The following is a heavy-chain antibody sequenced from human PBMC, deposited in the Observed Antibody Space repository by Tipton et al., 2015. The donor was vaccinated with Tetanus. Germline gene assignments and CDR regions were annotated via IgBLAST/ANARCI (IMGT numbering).Heavy chain of an antibody. Sequence: QMQLVQSGAEVKKPGSSVKVSCKASGGTFSSYAISWVRQAPGQGLEWMGGIIPIFGTANYAQKFQGRVTITADESTSPAYMGLSSLRSEDTAVYYWAREDYDFWSGPGEAPIYGMDVWGQGTTVTVSS. CDR1: GGTFSSYA. D-gene: IGHD3-3*01. CDR2: IIPIFGTA. J-gene: IGHJ6*02. CDR3: AREDYDFWSGPGEAPIYGMDV. V-gene: IGHV1-69*01.